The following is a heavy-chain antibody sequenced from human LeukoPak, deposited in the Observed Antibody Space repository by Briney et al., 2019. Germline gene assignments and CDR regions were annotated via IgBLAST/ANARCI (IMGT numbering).Heavy chain of an antibody. J-gene: IGHJ4*02. Sequence: GGSLRLSCAASGFTFGNYAMSWVRQAPGKGLERVSGVSGSGTTTYYADSVKGRFSISRDNSKNTLFLQMNSLRAEDTAVYYCARESPQLRGFGYYFDYWGQGTLVTVSS. D-gene: IGHD3-10*01. CDR3: ARESPQLRGFGYYFDY. V-gene: IGHV3-23*01. CDR1: GFTFGNYA. CDR2: VSGSGTTT.